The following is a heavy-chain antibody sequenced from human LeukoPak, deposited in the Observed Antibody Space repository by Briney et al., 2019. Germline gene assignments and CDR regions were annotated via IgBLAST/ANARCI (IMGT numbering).Heavy chain of an antibody. Sequence: SQTLSLTCTVSGGSISSGGYYWSWIRQHPGKGLEWIGYIYYSGSTYYNPSLKSRVTISVDTSKNQFSLKLSSVTAADTAVYYCARMGRARRHFDPHNDFWSGYLEDAFDIWGQGTMVTVSS. CDR3: ARMGRARRHFDPHNDFWSGYLEDAFDI. V-gene: IGHV4-31*03. CDR2: IYYSGST. D-gene: IGHD3-3*01. CDR1: GGSISSGGYY. J-gene: IGHJ3*02.